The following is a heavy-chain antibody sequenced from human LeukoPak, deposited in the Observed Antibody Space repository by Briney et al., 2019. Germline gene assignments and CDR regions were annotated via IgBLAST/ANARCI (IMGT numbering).Heavy chain of an antibody. CDR3: ARISGYYPDY. D-gene: IGHD3-22*01. J-gene: IGHJ4*02. Sequence: SETLSLTCAVYGGSFSGYYWSWIRQPPGKGLEWIGEINHSGSTNYNPSLKSRVTISVDTSKNQFSLKLSSVTAADTAVYYCARISGYYPDYRGQGTLVTVSS. V-gene: IGHV4-34*01. CDR1: GGSFSGYY. CDR2: INHSGST.